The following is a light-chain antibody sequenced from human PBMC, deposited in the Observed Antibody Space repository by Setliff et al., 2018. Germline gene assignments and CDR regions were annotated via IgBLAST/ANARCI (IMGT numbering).Light chain of an antibody. CDR2: EVS. J-gene: IGLJ1*01. Sequence: QSVLTQPASVSGSPGQSITISCIGSSSDIGDYNYVSWYQHHPGKAPKLMIYEVSSRPSGISDRFSGSKSGNAASLTISGLQAEDEADYYCTSYTASSTSIYVFGTGTKVTVL. CDR3: TSYTASSTSIYV. CDR1: SSDIGDYNY. V-gene: IGLV2-14*01.